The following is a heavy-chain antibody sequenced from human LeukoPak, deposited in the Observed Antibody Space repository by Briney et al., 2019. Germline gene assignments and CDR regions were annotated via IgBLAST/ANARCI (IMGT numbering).Heavy chain of an antibody. D-gene: IGHD3-22*01. Sequence: KPSETLSLTCSVSGGSFSSDYWSWIRQPAGQGLEYIGRMYTSGSTNYNPSLKSRVTISVDTSKNQFSLKLSSVTAADTAVYYCARGYDGSGYYYRNWYFDLWGRGTLVTVSS. CDR1: GGSFSSDY. J-gene: IGHJ2*01. CDR2: MYTSGST. V-gene: IGHV4-4*07. CDR3: ARGYDGSGYYYRNWYFDL.